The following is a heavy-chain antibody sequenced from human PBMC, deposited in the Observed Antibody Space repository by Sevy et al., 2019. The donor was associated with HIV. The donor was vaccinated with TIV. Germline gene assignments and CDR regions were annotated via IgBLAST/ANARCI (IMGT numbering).Heavy chain of an antibody. CDR1: GFTFSNYV. CDR2: ISASGDST. CDR3: AKDLIRSVTPGSLDY. Sequence: GGSLRLSCAASGFTFSNYVMSWVRQAPGKGLEWFSAISASGDSTYYADSVKGRFAISRDNSKNTLYLQMKSLTAEDTAVYYCAKDLIRSVTPGSLDYWGQGTLVTVS. J-gene: IGHJ4*02. D-gene: IGHD4-4*01. V-gene: IGHV3-23*01.